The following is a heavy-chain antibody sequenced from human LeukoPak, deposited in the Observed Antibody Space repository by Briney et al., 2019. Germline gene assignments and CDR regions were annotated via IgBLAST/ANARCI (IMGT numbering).Heavy chain of an antibody. V-gene: IGHV1-46*01. CDR2: ISPSGGST. CDR3: AREVSNYGSGSYYNDFDY. Sequence: ASVKVSCKAFGYTFTSNYMHWVRQAPGQGPEWMGVISPSGGSTTYAQKFQGRVTLTRDMSTSTDYLELSSLRSEDTAVYYCAREVSNYGSGSYYNDFDYWGQGTLVTVSS. CDR1: GYTFTSNY. J-gene: IGHJ4*02. D-gene: IGHD3-10*01.